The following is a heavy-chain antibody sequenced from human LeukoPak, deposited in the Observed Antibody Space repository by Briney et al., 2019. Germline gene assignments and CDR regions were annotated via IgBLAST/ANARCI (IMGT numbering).Heavy chain of an antibody. D-gene: IGHD2-2*01. CDR3: ARDLRRSSTSH. CDR1: GGSVSSGSYY. J-gene: IGHJ4*02. V-gene: IGHV3-21*01. Sequence: ETLSLTCTVSGGSVSSGSYYWSWVRQAPGKGLEWVSSISSSSSYIYYADSVKGRFTISRDNAKNSLYLQMNSLRAEDTAVYYCARDLRRSSTSHWGQGTLVTVSS. CDR2: ISSSSSYI.